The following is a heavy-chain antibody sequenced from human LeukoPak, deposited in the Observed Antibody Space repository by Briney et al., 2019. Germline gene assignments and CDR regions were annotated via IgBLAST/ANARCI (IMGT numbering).Heavy chain of an antibody. CDR1: GYTFTSYY. D-gene: IGHD4-17*01. CDR3: ARGQTTVTTGDPLWEYYYYYYYGMDV. Sequence: ASVKVSRKASGYTFTSYYMHWVRQAPGQGLEWMGIINPSGGSTSYAQKFQGRVTMTRDTSTSTVYMELSSLRSEDTAVYYCARGQTTVTTGDPLWEYYYYYYYGMDVWGQGTTVTVSS. V-gene: IGHV1-46*01. CDR2: INPSGGST. J-gene: IGHJ6*02.